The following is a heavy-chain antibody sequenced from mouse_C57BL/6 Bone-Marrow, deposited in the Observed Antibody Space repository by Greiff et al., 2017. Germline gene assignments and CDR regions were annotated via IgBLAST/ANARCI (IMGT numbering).Heavy chain of an antibody. CDR3: ARPLVLRYYAMEY. CDR1: GYTFTGYG. D-gene: IGHD1-1*01. CDR2: IYPRSGNT. V-gene: IGHV1-81*01. Sequence: QVQLQQSGAELARPGASVKLSCKASGYTFTGYGISWVKQRTGQGLEWIGEIYPRSGNTYYNEKFKGKATLTADKTSSTAYMELRSLTSEDSAVYFCARPLVLRYYAMEYWGQGTSVTVSS. J-gene: IGHJ4*01.